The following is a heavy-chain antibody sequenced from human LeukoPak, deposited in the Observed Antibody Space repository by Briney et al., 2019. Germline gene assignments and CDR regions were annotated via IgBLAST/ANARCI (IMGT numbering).Heavy chain of an antibody. J-gene: IGHJ5*02. D-gene: IGHD2-15*01. CDR2: INHSGST. V-gene: IGHV4-34*01. CDR3: ARSGYCSGGSCPRWFDP. Sequence: SETLSLTCAVYGGSFSRYYWSWIRQPPGKGLEWIGEINHSGSTNYNPSLKSRVTISVDTSKNQFSLKLSSVTAVDTAVYYCARSGYCSGGSCPRWFDPWGQGTLVTVSS. CDR1: GGSFSRYY.